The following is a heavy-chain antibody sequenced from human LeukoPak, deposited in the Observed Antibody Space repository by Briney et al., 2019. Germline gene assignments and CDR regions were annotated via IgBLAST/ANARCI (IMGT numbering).Heavy chain of an antibody. J-gene: IGHJ4*02. CDR3: ARGWPQLGYFDY. D-gene: IGHD5-24*01. Sequence: GGSLRLSCAASGFTLDGYDMSWVRQTPGRGLEWVSGINWSGGSTGYEDSVKGRFTVSRDNAKNSLYLHMNSLRAEGTALYYCARGWPQLGYFDYWGQGTLVTVSS. CDR2: INWSGGST. V-gene: IGHV3-20*04. CDR1: GFTLDGYD.